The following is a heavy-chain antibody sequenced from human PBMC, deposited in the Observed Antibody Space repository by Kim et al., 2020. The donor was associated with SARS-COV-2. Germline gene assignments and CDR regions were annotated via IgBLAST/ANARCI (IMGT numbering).Heavy chain of an antibody. V-gene: IGHV3-53*01. Sequence: GGSLRLSCAASGFTVSSNYMSWVRQAPGKGLEWVSVIYSGGSTYYADSVKGRFTISRDNSKNTLYLQMNSLRAEDTAVYYCAREAPHIGSGWWDGGRSAFDIWGQGTMVTVSS. CDR3: AREAPHIGSGWWDGGRSAFDI. J-gene: IGHJ3*02. CDR1: GFTVSSNY. D-gene: IGHD6-19*01. CDR2: IYSGGST.